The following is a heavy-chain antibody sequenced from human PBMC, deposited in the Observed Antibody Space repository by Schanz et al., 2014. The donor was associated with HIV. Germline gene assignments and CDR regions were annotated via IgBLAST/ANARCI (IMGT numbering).Heavy chain of an antibody. CDR3: ARGALYYYDSTGYYHLDY. Sequence: QVQLVQSGAEVKKPGASVKVSCKASGYSFTNYGISWVRQAPGQGLEWMGWISGYNGKTNYAQRLQGRVTMTTDTHTTTAYMELRSLRSDDTAVYYCARGALYYYDSTGYYHLDYWGQGTLVTVSS. J-gene: IGHJ4*02. CDR2: ISGYNGKT. CDR1: GYSFTNYG. V-gene: IGHV1-18*01. D-gene: IGHD3-22*01.